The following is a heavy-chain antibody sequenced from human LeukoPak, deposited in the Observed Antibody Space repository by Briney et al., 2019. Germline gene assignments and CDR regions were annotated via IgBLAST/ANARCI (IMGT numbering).Heavy chain of an antibody. J-gene: IGHJ4*02. Sequence: ASVKVSCKASGYTFTGYYMHWVRQAPGQGLEWMGWINPNSGGTNYAQKFQGRVTMTRDTSISTAYMELSRLRSDDTAVYYCARYFQFCSSTSCSPYFDYWGQGTLVTVSS. CDR1: GYTFTGYY. CDR3: ARYFQFCSSTSCSPYFDY. CDR2: INPNSGGT. V-gene: IGHV1-2*02. D-gene: IGHD2-2*01.